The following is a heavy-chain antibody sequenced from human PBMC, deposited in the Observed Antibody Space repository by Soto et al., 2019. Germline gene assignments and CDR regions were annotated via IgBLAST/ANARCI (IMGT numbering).Heavy chain of an antibody. V-gene: IGHV3-30*18. Sequence: QVQLVESGGGVVQPGRSLRLSCAASGFIFSSYGMHWVRQAPGKGLEGVAVISYEGSHTYYADSVKGRLTITRDNSKNTLYLQMTSLRPEDTAVYYCAKEVHCGGGSCSWSEGFDYWGQGTLLTVSS. CDR2: ISYEGSHT. J-gene: IGHJ4*02. CDR1: GFIFSSYG. D-gene: IGHD2-15*01. CDR3: AKEVHCGGGSCSWSEGFDY.